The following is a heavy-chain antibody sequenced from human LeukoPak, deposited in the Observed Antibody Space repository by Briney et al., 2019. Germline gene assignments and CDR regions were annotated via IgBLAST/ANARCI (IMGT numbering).Heavy chain of an antibody. Sequence: ASVKVSCKASGYTFTSYAMNWVRQATGQGLEWMGWMNPNSGNTGYAQKFQGRVTITRNTSISTAYMELSSLRSEDTAVYYCATYRQVLLPFESWGQGTLVTVSS. J-gene: IGHJ4*02. CDR3: ATYRQVLLPFES. CDR2: MNPNSGNT. V-gene: IGHV1-8*03. D-gene: IGHD2-8*02. CDR1: GYTFTSYA.